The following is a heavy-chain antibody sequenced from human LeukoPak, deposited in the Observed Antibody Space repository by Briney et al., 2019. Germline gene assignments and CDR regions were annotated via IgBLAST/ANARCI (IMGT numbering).Heavy chain of an antibody. Sequence: SETLSLTRTVSGGSISSSSYYWGWIRQPPGKGLEWIGSIYYSGSTYYNPSLKSRVTISVGTSKNQFSLKLSSVTAADTAVYYCARVEYDSSGYSITHFDYWGQGTLVTVSS. D-gene: IGHD3-22*01. V-gene: IGHV4-39*07. CDR1: GGSISSSSYY. CDR2: IYYSGST. CDR3: ARVEYDSSGYSITHFDY. J-gene: IGHJ4*02.